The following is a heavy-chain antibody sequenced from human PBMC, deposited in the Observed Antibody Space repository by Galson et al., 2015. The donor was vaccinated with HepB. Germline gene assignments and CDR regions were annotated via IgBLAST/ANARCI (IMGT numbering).Heavy chain of an antibody. D-gene: IGHD3-10*01. Sequence: SLRLSCAASGFTFSSYEMNWVRQAPGKGLEWVSYISSSGSTIYYADSVKGRFTISRDNAKNSLYLQMNSLRAEDTAVYYCASSPRVVRGGAFDIWGQGTMVTVSS. CDR2: ISSSGSTI. CDR1: GFTFSSYE. CDR3: ASSPRVVRGGAFDI. J-gene: IGHJ3*02. V-gene: IGHV3-48*03.